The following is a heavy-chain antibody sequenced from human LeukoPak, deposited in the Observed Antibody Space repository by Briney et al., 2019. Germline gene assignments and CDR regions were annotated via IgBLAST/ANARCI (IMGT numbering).Heavy chain of an antibody. D-gene: IGHD3-3*01. CDR3: ARGFPILRLLEWLV. CDR2: IYHSGST. CDR1: RYSISNNYY. Sequence: SETLSLTCTVSRYSISNNYYWGWIRQPPGKGLEWIGSIYHSGSTYYNPSLESRVTISVDSSKNQFSLKLNSVTAADSAVYYCARGFPILRLLEWLVWGQGTLVTVSS. V-gene: IGHV4-38-2*02. J-gene: IGHJ4*02.